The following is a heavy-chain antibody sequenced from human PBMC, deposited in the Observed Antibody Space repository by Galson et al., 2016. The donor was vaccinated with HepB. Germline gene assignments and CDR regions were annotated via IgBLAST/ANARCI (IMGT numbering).Heavy chain of an antibody. CDR3: AKDRTPWSYYGSGRYPLRGMDV. J-gene: IGHJ6*02. CDR1: GFSFGSYA. D-gene: IGHD3-10*01. V-gene: IGHV3-23*01. CDR2: ISGSGDSV. Sequence: SLRLSCAASGFSFGSYALSWVRQAPGKGLEWVSVISGSGDSVHHADSVKGRFAISRDKPKNTVYLQMNSLRAEDTAVYYCAKDRTPWSYYGSGRYPLRGMDVWGQGPRSPFP.